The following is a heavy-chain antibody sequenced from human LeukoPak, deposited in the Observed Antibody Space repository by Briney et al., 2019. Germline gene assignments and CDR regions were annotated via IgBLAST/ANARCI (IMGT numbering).Heavy chain of an antibody. CDR1: GSTFGTHA. Sequence: GGSLRLSCAASGSTFGTHAMTWVRQAPGKGLEWVSGMSGSGDTTYYADSVKGRFTISRDNSKNTLFLQMNSLRAEDTAVYYCAKLAGISGWYAYYFDYWGQGTLVTVS. CDR3: AKLAGISGWYAYYFDY. J-gene: IGHJ4*02. CDR2: MSGSGDTT. D-gene: IGHD6-19*01. V-gene: IGHV3-23*01.